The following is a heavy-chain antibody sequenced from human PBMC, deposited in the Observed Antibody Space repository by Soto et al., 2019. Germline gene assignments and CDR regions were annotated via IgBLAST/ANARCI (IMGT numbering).Heavy chain of an antibody. CDR3: AYLDDYSDDVDY. Sequence: QLQLQESDPGLVKASETLSLTCLVSGGSIDSRTPYWGWIRQPPGKALEWIGTTYYSGTTHYSPSLKSRLTISGDTSKNEISPKFTSVTAADTAVYYCAYLDDYSDDVDYWGRGALVTV. CDR1: GGSIDSRTPY. CDR2: TYYSGTT. V-gene: IGHV4-39*01. J-gene: IGHJ4*02. D-gene: IGHD4-17*01.